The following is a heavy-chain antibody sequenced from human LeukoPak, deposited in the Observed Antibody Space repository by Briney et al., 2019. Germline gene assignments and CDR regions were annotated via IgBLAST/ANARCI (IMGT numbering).Heavy chain of an antibody. CDR2: IWYDGTNK. Sequence: AGGSLRLSCAASGFTFNSYGVHWVRQAPGKGLEGVALIWYDGTNKFYADSVKGRFTISRDNSKNTVYLQMNSLRAEDAAVYYCARRAATGGYHFDYWGQGTLVTVSS. D-gene: IGHD2-8*02. V-gene: IGHV3-33*01. CDR3: ARRAATGGYHFDY. CDR1: GFTFNSYG. J-gene: IGHJ4*02.